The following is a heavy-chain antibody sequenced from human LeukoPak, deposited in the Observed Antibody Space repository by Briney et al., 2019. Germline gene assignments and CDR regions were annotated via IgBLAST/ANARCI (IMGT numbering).Heavy chain of an antibody. V-gene: IGHV3-48*03. J-gene: IGHJ3*02. Sequence: GGSLRLSCAASGFTFSSYEMNWVRQAPGKGLEWVSYISSSGSTIYYADSVKGRFTISRDNDKNSLYLQMNSLRAEDTAVYYCARDRDSSYRRGVFDIWGQGTMVTVSS. CDR1: GFTFSSYE. CDR2: ISSSGSTI. CDR3: ARDRDSSYRRGVFDI. D-gene: IGHD6-6*01.